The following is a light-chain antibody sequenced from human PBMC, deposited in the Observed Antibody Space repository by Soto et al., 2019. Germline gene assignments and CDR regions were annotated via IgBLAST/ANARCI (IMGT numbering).Light chain of an antibody. J-gene: IGLJ1*01. CDR1: SSDVGGSDH. CDR3: SSYTTSTTLDV. Sequence: QSALTQPASVSGSPGQSITITCTVTSSDVGGSDHVSWYQQHPGKAPKLIIYEVSNWPSGVSNRFSGSKSGNTASLTISGLQAEDEADYYCSSYTTSTTLDVFGTGTKVTVL. CDR2: EVS. V-gene: IGLV2-14*01.